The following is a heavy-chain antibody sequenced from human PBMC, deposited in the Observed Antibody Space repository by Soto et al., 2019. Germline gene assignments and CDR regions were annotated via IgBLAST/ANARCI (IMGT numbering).Heavy chain of an antibody. V-gene: IGHV1-69*08. CDR1: GGTFSSYT. J-gene: IGHJ6*02. D-gene: IGHD3-22*01. CDR2: IIPILGIA. Sequence: QVQLVQSGAEVKKPGSSVKVSCKASGGTFSSYTISWVRQAPGQGLEWMGRIIPILGIANYAQKFQGRVTITADKSTSTAYMELSSLRSEDTAVYYCARDGSMYDSSGIVHTYYYGMDVWGQGTTVTVSS. CDR3: ARDGSMYDSSGIVHTYYYGMDV.